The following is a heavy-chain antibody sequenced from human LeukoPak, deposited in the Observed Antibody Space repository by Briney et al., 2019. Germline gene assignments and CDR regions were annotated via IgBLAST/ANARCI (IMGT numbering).Heavy chain of an antibody. D-gene: IGHD4-17*01. V-gene: IGHV5-51*01. CDR1: GYSFTTYW. CDR2: IYPGDSDT. CDR3: AREDGTTAYLDY. J-gene: IGHJ4*02. Sequence: GESLKISCKSSGYSFTTYWIAWVRPMPGKGLEWRGIIYPGDSDTRYNPSFQGQVTISADKSNSTAYLQWRSLKASDTGIYYCAREDGTTAYLDYWGQGTLVTVSS.